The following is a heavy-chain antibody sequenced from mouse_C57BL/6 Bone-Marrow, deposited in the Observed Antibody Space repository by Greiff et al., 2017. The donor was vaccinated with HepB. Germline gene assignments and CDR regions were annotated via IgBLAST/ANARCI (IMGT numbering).Heavy chain of an antibody. Sequence: VKQRPGQGLEWIGRIHPSDSDTNYNQKFKGKATLTVDKSSSTAYMQLSSLTSEDSAVYYCVYDSNFDYWGQGTTLTVSS. J-gene: IGHJ2*01. CDR2: IHPSDSDT. CDR3: VYDSNFDY. D-gene: IGHD2-3*01. V-gene: IGHV1-74*01.